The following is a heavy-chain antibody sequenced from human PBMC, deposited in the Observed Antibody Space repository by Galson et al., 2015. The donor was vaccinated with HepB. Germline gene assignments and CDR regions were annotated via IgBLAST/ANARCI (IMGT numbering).Heavy chain of an antibody. J-gene: IGHJ6*02. CDR1: GDSVSGHTVA. D-gene: IGHD3-16*02. CDR2: TYYRSKWYN. V-gene: IGHV6-1*01. Sequence: CAISGDSVSGHTVAWNWIRQSPSRGLEWLGRTYYRSKWYNDYAVSVKSRVTINADMSKNQFFLQLASVTPEDSAVYYCARVRTQRPPRYYFGMDVWGPGTTVTVSS. CDR3: ARVRTQRPPRYYFGMDV.